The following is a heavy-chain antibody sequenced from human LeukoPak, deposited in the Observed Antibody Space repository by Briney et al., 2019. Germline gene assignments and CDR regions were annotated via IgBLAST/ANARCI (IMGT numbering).Heavy chain of an antibody. V-gene: IGHV3-30-3*01. CDR2: ISYNGSNK. Sequence: HGGSLRLSCAASGFTFSSYAMHWVRQAPGKGLEWVAVISYNGSNKYYADSVKGRFTISRDNSKNTLYLQMNSLRAEDTAVYYCARETFITMIVGIQLPGTNYFDYWGQGTLVTVSS. CDR1: GFTFSSYA. D-gene: IGHD3-22*01. J-gene: IGHJ4*02. CDR3: ARETFITMIVGIQLPGTNYFDY.